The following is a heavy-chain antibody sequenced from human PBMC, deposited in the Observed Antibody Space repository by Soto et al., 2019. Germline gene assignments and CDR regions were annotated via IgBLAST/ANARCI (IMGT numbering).Heavy chain of an antibody. J-gene: IGHJ4*02. CDR1: GYSFTSYS. CDR2: IDPSDSFI. Sequence: PGESLKISCKGSGYSFTSYSITWVRQMPVKGLEWMGRIDPSDSFINYSPSFQGHVTISADESISTAYLQWSSLKASDTAMYYCAIFSNWYDQPIDYWGQGSLVTVSS. V-gene: IGHV5-10-1*01. D-gene: IGHD1-1*01. CDR3: AIFSNWYDQPIDY.